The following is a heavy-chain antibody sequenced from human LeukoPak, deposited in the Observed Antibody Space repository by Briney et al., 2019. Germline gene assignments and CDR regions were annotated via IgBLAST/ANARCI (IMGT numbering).Heavy chain of an antibody. J-gene: IGHJ4*02. D-gene: IGHD2-15*01. CDR2: ISHNGST. CDR3: ARVNTVMAAFDY. CDR1: GSSISSSYY. Sequence: PSETLSLTCTVSGSSISSSYYGAWIRQPPGKGLEWIATISHNGSTYYNPSLKRRVTISADTSQNQHSLRLNSVTVADTAVYYCARVNTVMAAFDYWGQGTPVTVSS. V-gene: IGHV4-38-2*02.